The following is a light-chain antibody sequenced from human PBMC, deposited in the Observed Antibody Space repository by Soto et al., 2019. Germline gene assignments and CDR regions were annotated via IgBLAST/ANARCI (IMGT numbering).Light chain of an antibody. J-gene: IGLJ2*01. CDR3: SSYTSKSSLI. Sequence: QSALTQPASVSGSPGQSITISCTGTSSDVGPYNYVSWYQQHPGRAPQLIIYEVRNRPSGISFRFSGSKSGNTASLTISGLQAEDEADYYCSSYTSKSSLIFGGGTKLTVL. V-gene: IGLV2-14*01. CDR2: EVR. CDR1: SSDVGPYNY.